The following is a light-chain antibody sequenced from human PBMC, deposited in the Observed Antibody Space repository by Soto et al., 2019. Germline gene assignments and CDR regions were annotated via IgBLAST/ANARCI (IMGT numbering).Light chain of an antibody. CDR2: DAS. CDR1: QTVRNNY. Sequence: EFVLTQSPGTRSLSPGERATLSCRASQTVRNNYLAWYQQKPGQAPRLLIYDASSRATGIPDRFSGGGSGTDFTLTISRLENEDFAVYDCQQLSSYPLTFGGGTKVDIK. J-gene: IGKJ4*01. CDR3: QQLSSYPLT. V-gene: IGKV3-20*01.